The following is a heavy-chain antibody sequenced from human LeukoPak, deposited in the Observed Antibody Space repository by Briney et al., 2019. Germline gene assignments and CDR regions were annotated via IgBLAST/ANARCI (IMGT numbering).Heavy chain of an antibody. CDR3: ARLGLMDGY. CDR2: IYYSGST. V-gene: IGHV4-59*08. J-gene: IGHJ4*02. Sequence: SETLSLTCTVSGGXISSYYCSWIRQPPGKGLEWIGYIYYSGSTNYNPSLKSRVTISVDTSKNQFSLKLSSVTAADTAVYYCARLGLMDGYWGQGTLVAVSS. CDR1: GGXISSYY. D-gene: IGHD2-8*01.